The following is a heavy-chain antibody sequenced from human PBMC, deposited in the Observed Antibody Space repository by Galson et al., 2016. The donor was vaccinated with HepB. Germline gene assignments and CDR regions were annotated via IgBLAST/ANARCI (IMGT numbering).Heavy chain of an antibody. D-gene: IGHD1-14*01. Sequence: QSGAEVKEPGESLRISCKGSGYSFTTYWIGWVRQLPGKGLEWMGIIYPGDSSTRYSPSFQGQVTFSADKSISTAYLQWSSPKASATAMYDCARRPDPPYYKRAGRGSEGGFDYWGQGTLVTGSP. CDR3: ARRPDPPYYKRAGRGSEGGFDY. J-gene: IGHJ4*02. CDR2: IYPGDSST. V-gene: IGHV5-51*03. CDR1: GYSFTTYW.